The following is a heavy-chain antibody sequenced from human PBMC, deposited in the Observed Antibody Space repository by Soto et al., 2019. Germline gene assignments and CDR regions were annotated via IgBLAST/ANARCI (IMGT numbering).Heavy chain of an antibody. CDR3: ARELSWSGKDY. CDR2: IEQDSTRS. V-gene: IGHV3-7*01. CDR1: GFTFSNFW. J-gene: IGHJ4*02. Sequence: GGSLRLSCEASGFTFSNFWMNWVRQAPGKGLEWVANIEQDSTRSSYLDSVKGRFTISRDNAKNSLYLQMNSLRAEDTAVYYCARELSWSGKDYWGQGTQVTVSS. D-gene: IGHD3-10*01.